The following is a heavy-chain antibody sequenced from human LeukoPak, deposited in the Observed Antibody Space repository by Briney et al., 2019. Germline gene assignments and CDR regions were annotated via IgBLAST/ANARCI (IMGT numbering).Heavy chain of an antibody. CDR2: IYYSGST. D-gene: IGHD5-24*01. CDR3: ARHESRVEAPPYDH. J-gene: IGHJ4*02. V-gene: IGHV4-30-4*08. CDR1: GGSINSGDFF. Sequence: SETLSLTCTVSGGSINSGDFFWSWIRQPPGKGLEWIGYIYYSGSTYYNPSLKSRVTISLDKSKNQFSLKLSSVTAADTAVYYCARHESRVEAPPYDHWGQGTLVTVSS.